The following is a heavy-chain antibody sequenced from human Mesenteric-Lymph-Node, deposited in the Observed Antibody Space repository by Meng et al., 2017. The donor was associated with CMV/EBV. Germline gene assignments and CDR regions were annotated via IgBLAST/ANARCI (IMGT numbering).Heavy chain of an antibody. V-gene: IGHV3-7*01. CDR3: ARVGPDYYEGGYYYGMDV. CDR1: GFTFSSYW. CDR2: IKQDGSEK. D-gene: IGHD1-26*01. J-gene: IGHJ6*02. Sequence: GGSLRLSCAASGFTFSSYWMSWVRQAPGKGLEWVANIKQDGSEKYYVDSVKGRFTISRDNAKNSLYLQMNSLRAEDTAVYYCARVGPDYYEGGYYYGMDVWGQGTTVTVSS.